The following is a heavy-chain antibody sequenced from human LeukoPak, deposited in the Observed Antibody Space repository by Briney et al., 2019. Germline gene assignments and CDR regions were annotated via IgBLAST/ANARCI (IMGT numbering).Heavy chain of an antibody. Sequence: PGGSLRLSCAASGFTFSSFAMSWVRQAPGKGLEWVSAISGSGGSTYYADPVKGRFTISRDNSKNTLYLQMNSLRAEDTAVYYCAKDQARAMAYYFDYWGQGTLVTVSS. CDR1: GFTFSSFA. V-gene: IGHV3-23*01. CDR3: AKDQARAMAYYFDY. CDR2: ISGSGGST. J-gene: IGHJ4*02. D-gene: IGHD5-18*01.